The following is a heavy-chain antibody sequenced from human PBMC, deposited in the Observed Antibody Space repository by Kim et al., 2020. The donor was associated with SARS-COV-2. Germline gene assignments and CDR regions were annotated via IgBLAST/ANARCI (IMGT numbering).Heavy chain of an antibody. CDR1: GFTFSSYG. D-gene: IGHD3-3*01. CDR2: ISYDGRKK. CDR3: AKDSDYDFSSGYLDYSYGMAV. J-gene: IGHJ6*02. Sequence: GGSLRLSCAASGFTFSSYGIHWVRQAPGKGLEWVAVISYDGRKKYYADSVGGRFSISRDNSKNTLYLQMNSLRPEDTAVYYCAKDSDYDFSSGYLDYSYGMAVWGPGTSVTVSS. V-gene: IGHV3-30*18.